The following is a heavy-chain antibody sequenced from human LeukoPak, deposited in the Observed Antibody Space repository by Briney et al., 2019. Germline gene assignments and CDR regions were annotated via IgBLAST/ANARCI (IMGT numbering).Heavy chain of an antibody. Sequence: ASVKVSCKASGYTFTSNYMHWVRQAPGQGLEWMGIINPSSGSTSHAQKFQGRVTMTRDTSTSTVYMELSTLRSDDTAVYYCAREVMDNLRFDYWGQGTLVTVSS. V-gene: IGHV1-46*01. CDR1: GYTFTSNY. CDR3: AREVMDNLRFDY. D-gene: IGHD1-14*01. CDR2: INPSSGST. J-gene: IGHJ4*02.